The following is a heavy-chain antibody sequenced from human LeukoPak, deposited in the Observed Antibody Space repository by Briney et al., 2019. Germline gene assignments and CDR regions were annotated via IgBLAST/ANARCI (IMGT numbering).Heavy chain of an antibody. CDR1: GFTFSSYG. D-gene: IGHD2-2*01. J-gene: IGHJ4*02. V-gene: IGHV3-23*01. CDR2: ISGSGGST. Sequence: PGGSLRLSCAASGFTFSSYGMSWVRQAPGKGLEWVSAISGSGGSTYYADSVKGRFTISRDNSKNTLYLQTNSLRAEDTAVYYCAKGSISDVVPAANKGYFDYWGQGTLVTVSS. CDR3: AKGSISDVVPAANKGYFDY.